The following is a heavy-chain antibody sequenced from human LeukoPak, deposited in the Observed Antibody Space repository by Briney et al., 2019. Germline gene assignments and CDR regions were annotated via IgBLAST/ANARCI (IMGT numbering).Heavy chain of an antibody. V-gene: IGHV1-24*01. CDR1: GYTLTELS. CDR2: FDPEDGET. Sequence: ASVKVSCKVSGYTLTELSIHWVRQAPGKGLEWMGGFDPEDGETIYAQKFQGRVTMTEDTSTDTAYMELSSLRSEDTAVYYCATVAYSGSYFDHWGQGTLVTVSS. CDR3: ATVAYSGSYFDH. J-gene: IGHJ4*02. D-gene: IGHD1-26*01.